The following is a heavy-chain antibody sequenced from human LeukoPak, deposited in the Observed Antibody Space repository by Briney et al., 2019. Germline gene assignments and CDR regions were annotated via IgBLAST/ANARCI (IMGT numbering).Heavy chain of an antibody. J-gene: IGHJ4*02. CDR1: GYTFTSYG. V-gene: IGHV1-18*01. CDR3: ARDVITFGGVIVLFDY. Sequence: ASVKVSCKASGYTFTSYGISWVRQAPGQGLEGMGWISAYNGNTNYAQKLQGRVTMTTDTSTSTAYMELRSLRSDDTAVYYCARDVITFGGVIVLFDYWGQGTLVTVSS. D-gene: IGHD3-16*02. CDR2: ISAYNGNT.